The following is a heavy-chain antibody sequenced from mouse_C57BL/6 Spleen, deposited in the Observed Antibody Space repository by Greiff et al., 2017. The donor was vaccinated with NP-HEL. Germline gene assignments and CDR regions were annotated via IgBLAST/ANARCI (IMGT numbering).Heavy chain of an antibody. CDR2: ISSGGSYT. J-gene: IGHJ3*01. V-gene: IGHV5-6*01. CDR1: GFTFSSYG. D-gene: IGHD2-2*01. Sequence: VQLKESGGDLVKPGGSLKLSCAASGFTFSSYGMSWVRQTPDKRLEWVATISSGGSYTYYPDSVKGRFTISRDNAKNTLYLQMSSLKSEDTAMYYCARLYYGYTWFAYWGQGTLVTVSA. CDR3: ARLYYGYTWFAY.